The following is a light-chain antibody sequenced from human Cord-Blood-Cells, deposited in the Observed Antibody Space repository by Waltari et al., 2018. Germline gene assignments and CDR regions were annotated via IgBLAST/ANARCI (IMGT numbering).Light chain of an antibody. Sequence: QSALTKPASVSGSPGQSITIPCTGTRSDVGGYNYVSWYQQHPGKAPKLMIYDVSNRPAGVSNRFSGSKSGNTASLTISGLQAEDEADYYCSSYTSSSTWVFVGGTKLTVL. CDR2: DVS. CDR1: RSDVGGYNY. CDR3: SSYTSSSTWV. J-gene: IGLJ3*02. V-gene: IGLV2-14*01.